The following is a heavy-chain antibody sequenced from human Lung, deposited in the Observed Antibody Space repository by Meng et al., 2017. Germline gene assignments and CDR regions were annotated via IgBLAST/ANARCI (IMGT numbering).Heavy chain of an antibody. Sequence: QVPLQQWGAGLLKPSETLSLTCVVSGGSFSSSNYYWSWIRQPPGKGLEWSGHIYNSGSTYYNPSLKSRITISVDTSKNQFSLKLSSVTAADTAVYYCARGQKGYFDLWGRGTLVTVSS. CDR1: GGSFSSSNYY. CDR2: IYNSGST. CDR3: ARGQKGYFDL. V-gene: IGHV4-30-4*01. J-gene: IGHJ2*01.